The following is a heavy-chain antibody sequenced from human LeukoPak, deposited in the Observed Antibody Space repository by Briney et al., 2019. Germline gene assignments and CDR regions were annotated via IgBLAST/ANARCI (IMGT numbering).Heavy chain of an antibody. CDR1: GFTVSSNY. J-gene: IGHJ4*02. CDR2: IYSGGST. CDR3: ARAYRDYDSSGYPFDY. V-gene: IGHV3-53*01. Sequence: GGSLRLSCAASGFTVSSNYMSWVRQAPGKGLEWVSVIYSGGSTYYADSVKGRFTISRDNSKNTLYLQMNSLRAEDTAVYYCARAYRDYDSSGYPFDYWGQGTLVTVSS. D-gene: IGHD3-22*01.